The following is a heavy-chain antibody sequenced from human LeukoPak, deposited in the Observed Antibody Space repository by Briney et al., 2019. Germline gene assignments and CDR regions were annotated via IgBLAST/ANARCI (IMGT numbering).Heavy chain of an antibody. D-gene: IGHD2-15*01. Sequence: SQTLSLTCTVSGGSISSGDYYWSWIRQPPGKGLEWIGYIYYSGSTYYNPSLKSRVTISVDTSKNQFSLKLSSVTAADTAVYYCARRGRGLTDAFDIWGQGTMVTVSS. CDR1: GGSISSGDYY. CDR3: ARRGRGLTDAFDI. J-gene: IGHJ3*02. V-gene: IGHV4-30-4*01. CDR2: IYYSGST.